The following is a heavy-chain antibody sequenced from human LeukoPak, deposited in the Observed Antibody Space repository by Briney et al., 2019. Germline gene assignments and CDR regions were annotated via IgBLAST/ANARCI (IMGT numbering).Heavy chain of an antibody. D-gene: IGHD6-13*01. J-gene: IGHJ3*02. CDR1: RYSVNNNDW. CDR2: IYHNGDT. Sequence: SETLSLTCDVYRYSVNNNDWWGWIRQPPGKGLEWIGYIYHNGDTYYSPSLKSRITLSVDTSKNQFSLKLTSVTAADTAVYHCARHGGIIAAAGTRAFDIWGQGTMVTVSS. V-gene: IGHV4-28*01. CDR3: ARHGGIIAAAGTRAFDI.